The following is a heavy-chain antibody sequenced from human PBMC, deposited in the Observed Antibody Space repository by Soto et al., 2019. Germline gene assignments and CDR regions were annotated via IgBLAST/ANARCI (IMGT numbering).Heavy chain of an antibody. CDR3: AKDSPSTVTPPFDY. CDR1: GFTFSSYA. Sequence: GGSLRLSCAASGFTFSSYAMSWVRQAPGKGLEWVPASSGSGGSTYYADSVKGRFTISRDNSKNTLYLQMNSLRAEDTAVYYCAKDSPSTVTPPFDYWGQGTLVTVSS. D-gene: IGHD4-17*01. V-gene: IGHV3-23*01. CDR2: SSGSGGST. J-gene: IGHJ4*02.